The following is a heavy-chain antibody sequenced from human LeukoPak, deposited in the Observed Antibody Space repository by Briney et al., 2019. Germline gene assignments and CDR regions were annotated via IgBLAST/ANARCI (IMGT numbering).Heavy chain of an antibody. CDR1: GFTFSSYS. CDR2: ISSSSSYI. CDR3: ARDYYDSSGYFSH. D-gene: IGHD3-22*01. Sequence: SGGSLRLSCAASGFTFSSYSMNWVRQAPGKGLEWVSSISSSSSYIYYADSVKGRFTISRDNAKNSLYLQMNSLRAEDTAVYYCARDYYDSSGYFSHWGRGTLVTVSS. J-gene: IGHJ4*02. V-gene: IGHV3-21*01.